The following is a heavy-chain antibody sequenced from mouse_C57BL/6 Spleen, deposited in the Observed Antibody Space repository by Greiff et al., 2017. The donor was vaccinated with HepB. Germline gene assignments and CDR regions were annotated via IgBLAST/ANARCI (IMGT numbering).Heavy chain of an antibody. CDR1: GYTFTSYW. CDR3: ARSRDYDDAAWFAY. V-gene: IGHV1-50*01. J-gene: IGHJ3*01. CDR2: IDPSDSYT. Sequence: VQLQQPGAELVKPGASVKLSCKASGYTFTSYWMQWVKQRPGQGLEWIGEIDPSDSYTNYNQKFKGKATLTVDTSTSTAYMQLSSLTSEDSAVYYCARSRDYDDAAWFAYWGQGTLVTVSA. D-gene: IGHD2-4*01.